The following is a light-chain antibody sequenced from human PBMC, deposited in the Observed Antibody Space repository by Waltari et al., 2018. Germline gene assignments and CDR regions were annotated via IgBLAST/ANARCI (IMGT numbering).Light chain of an antibody. CDR1: NLGEKY. CDR3: QAWDSSTAV. V-gene: IGLV3-1*01. Sequence: SYELTQPPSVSVSPGQPASITCSGDNLGEKYACWYQQKPGQSPVLVIYQDSKRPSGIPERFSGSNSGNTATLTISGTQAMDEADYYCQAWDSSTAVFGGGTKLTVL. CDR2: QDS. J-gene: IGLJ2*01.